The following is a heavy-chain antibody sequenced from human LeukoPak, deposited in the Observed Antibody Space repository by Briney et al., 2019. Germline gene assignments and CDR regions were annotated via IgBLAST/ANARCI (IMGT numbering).Heavy chain of an antibody. Sequence: KPSETLSLTCNVSGASINTFYWTWIRQPAGKGLEWLGRVYTTETTNYNPSFRGRLTMSLDTSKNQVSLELTSVTAADTAIYYCARDRSRGGFFDLWGRGTLVTVSS. V-gene: IGHV4-4*07. CDR3: ARDRSRGGFFDL. CDR1: GASINTFY. CDR2: VYTTETT. D-gene: IGHD3-16*01. J-gene: IGHJ2*01.